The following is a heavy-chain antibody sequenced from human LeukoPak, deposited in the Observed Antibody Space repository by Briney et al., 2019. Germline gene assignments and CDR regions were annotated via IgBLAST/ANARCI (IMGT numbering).Heavy chain of an antibody. D-gene: IGHD2-15*01. J-gene: IGHJ5*02. CDR1: GGSISSGSYY. CDR3: ARVDGSCSGGSCPSGNWFDP. V-gene: IGHV4-61*02. Sequence: SETLSLTCTVSGGSISSGSYYWSWIRQPAGKGLEWIGRIYTSGSTNYNPSLKSRVTISVDTSKNQFSLKLNSVTAADTAVYYCARVDGSCSGGSCPSGNWFDPWGQGTLVTVSS. CDR2: IYTSGST.